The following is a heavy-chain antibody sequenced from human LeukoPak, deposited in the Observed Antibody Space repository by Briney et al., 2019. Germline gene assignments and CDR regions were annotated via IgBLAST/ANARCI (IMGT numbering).Heavy chain of an antibody. D-gene: IGHD2-2*01. CDR3: AKEGPARLDYYYYMDV. CDR1: GFTFSSYG. V-gene: IGHV3-30*02. Sequence: GGSLRLSCAASGFTFSSYGMHWVRQAPGKGLEWVAFIRYDGSNKYYADSVKGRFTISRDNSKSTLYLQMNSLRAEDTAVYYCAKEGPARLDYYYYMDVWGKGTTVTVSS. CDR2: IRYDGSNK. J-gene: IGHJ6*03.